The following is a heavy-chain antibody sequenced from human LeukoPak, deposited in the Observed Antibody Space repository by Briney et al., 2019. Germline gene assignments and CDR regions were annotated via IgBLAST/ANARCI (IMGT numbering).Heavy chain of an antibody. D-gene: IGHD6-19*01. J-gene: IGHJ4*02. CDR1: GYTFTSYG. CDR2: ISAYNGNT. CDR3: EILNSSAWHIAS. V-gene: IGHV1-18*01. Sequence: ASVKVSCKASGYTFTSYGISWVRQAPGQGLEWMGWISAYNGNTNYAQKLQGRVTMTTDTSTSTAYMELRSLRSDDTAVYYCEILNSSAWHIASWGQGPLLTVSS.